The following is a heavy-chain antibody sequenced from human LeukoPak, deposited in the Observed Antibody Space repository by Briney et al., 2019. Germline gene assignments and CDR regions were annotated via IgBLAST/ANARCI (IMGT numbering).Heavy chain of an antibody. Sequence: GGSLRLSCAASGFTFSDYYMSWIRQAPGKGLEWVSYISSSGSTIYYADSVKGRFTISRDNAKNSLYLQMNSLRAEDTAVYYCARVIPRFRYFLESYYFDYWGQGTLVTVSS. D-gene: IGHD3-9*01. J-gene: IGHJ4*02. V-gene: IGHV3-11*04. CDR3: ARVIPRFRYFLESYYFDY. CDR2: ISSSGSTI. CDR1: GFTFSDYY.